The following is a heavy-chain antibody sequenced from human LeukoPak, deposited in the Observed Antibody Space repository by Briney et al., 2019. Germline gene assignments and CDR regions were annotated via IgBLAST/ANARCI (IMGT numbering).Heavy chain of an antibody. V-gene: IGHV1-69*13. CDR3: ARDTYYDSLPGFDP. J-gene: IGHJ5*02. CDR1: GGTFSSYA. Sequence: SVKVSCKASGGTFSSYAISWVRQAPGQGLEWMGGIMPIFGTANYAQKFQGRVTITADESTSTAYMELSSLRSEDTAVYYCARDTYYDSLPGFDPWGQGTLVTVSS. CDR2: IMPIFGTA. D-gene: IGHD3-9*01.